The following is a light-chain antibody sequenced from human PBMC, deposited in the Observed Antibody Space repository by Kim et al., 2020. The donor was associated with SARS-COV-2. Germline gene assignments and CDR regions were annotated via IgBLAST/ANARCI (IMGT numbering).Light chain of an antibody. CDR3: QAWDSSTRVV. V-gene: IGLV3-1*01. CDR1: KLGDKY. CDR2: QDS. J-gene: IGLJ2*01. Sequence: SYELTQPPSVSVSPGHTASITCSGDKLGDKYACWYQQKPGQSPVLVIYQDSKRPSGIPERFSGSNSGNTATLTISGTQAMDEADYYCQAWDSSTRVVFGG.